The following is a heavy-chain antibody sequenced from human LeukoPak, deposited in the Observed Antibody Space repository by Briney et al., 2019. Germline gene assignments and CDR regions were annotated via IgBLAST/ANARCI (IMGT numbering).Heavy chain of an antibody. D-gene: IGHD6-19*01. CDR3: AKDITSIAVAPIDY. CDR1: GFTFSSYA. CDR2: ISGSGGST. Sequence: GGSLRLSCAASGFTFSSYAMSWVRQAPGKGLEWVSAISGSGGSTYYADSAKGRFTISRDNSKNTLYLQMNSLRAEDTAVYYCAKDITSIAVAPIDYWGQGTLVTVSS. V-gene: IGHV3-23*01. J-gene: IGHJ4*02.